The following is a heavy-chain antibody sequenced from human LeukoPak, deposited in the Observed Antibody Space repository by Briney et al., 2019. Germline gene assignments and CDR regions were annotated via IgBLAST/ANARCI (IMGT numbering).Heavy chain of an antibody. CDR2: IKQDGREK. V-gene: IGHV3-7*05. CDR3: ARDPDLRRGYDGEGY. J-gene: IGHJ4*02. CDR1: GFTFSSYW. D-gene: IGHD5-12*01. Sequence: GGSLRLSCAASGFTFSSYWMSWVRQAPGKGLEWVANIKQDGREKNCVDSVKGRFTISRDNPKNSLYLLMNTLRAEDTAVYYCARDPDLRRGYDGEGYWGQGTLVTVSS.